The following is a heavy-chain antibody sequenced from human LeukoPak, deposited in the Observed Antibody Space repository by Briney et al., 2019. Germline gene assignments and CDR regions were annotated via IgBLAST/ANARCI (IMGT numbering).Heavy chain of an antibody. CDR3: AGKLEWFGELFSYFDY. D-gene: IGHD3-10*01. V-gene: IGHV3-21*01. CDR2: ISSSSSYI. Sequence: PGGSLRLSCAASGFTFSSYSMNWVRQAPGKGLEWVSSISSSSSYIYYADSVKGRFTISRDNAKNSLYLQMNSLRAEDTAVYYCAGKLEWFGELFSYFDYWGQGTLVTVSS. J-gene: IGHJ4*02. CDR1: GFTFSSYS.